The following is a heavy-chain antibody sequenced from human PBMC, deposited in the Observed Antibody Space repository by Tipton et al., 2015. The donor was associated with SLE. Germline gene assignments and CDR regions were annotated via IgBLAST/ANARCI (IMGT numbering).Heavy chain of an antibody. D-gene: IGHD2-21*01. CDR1: GDSISSSSYY. CDR2: INHSGSI. V-gene: IGHV4-39*07. CDR3: ARDSCGGDCSILDY. Sequence: TLSLTCIVSGDSISSSSYYWGWIRQPPGKGLEWIGEINHSGSINYNPSLKSRVTISVDTSRNQFSLKLTSVTAADTAVYYCARDSCGGDCSILDYWGRGTLVTVSS. J-gene: IGHJ4*02.